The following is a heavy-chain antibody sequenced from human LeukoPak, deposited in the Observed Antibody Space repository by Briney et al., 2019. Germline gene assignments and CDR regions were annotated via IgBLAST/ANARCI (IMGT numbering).Heavy chain of an antibody. Sequence: GGSLRLSCAASGFTFDDYAMHWVRQAPGKGLEWVSGISWNSASIGYADSVKGRFTISRDNAKNTLYLQMNSLRAEDTAVYYCAKVELLLEINVGVSHLDSWGQGIQVTVSS. CDR1: GFTFDDYA. J-gene: IGHJ4*02. CDR2: ISWNSASI. V-gene: IGHV3-9*01. CDR3: AKVELLLEINVGVSHLDS. D-gene: IGHD2-15*01.